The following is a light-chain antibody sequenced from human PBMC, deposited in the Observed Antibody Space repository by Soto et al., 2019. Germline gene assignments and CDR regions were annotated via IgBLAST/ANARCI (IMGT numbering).Light chain of an antibody. CDR1: QGIKSF. V-gene: IGKV1-5*01. J-gene: IGKJ1*01. CDR2: AAS. Sequence: DIPMNQSPSTLSGSVGDRDTITCRASQGIKSFLAWFQQKPGKAPNLLISAASTLQSGVPSRFSGSGSGTEFTLTISSLQPDDFATYYCQQYNSYSWTFGQGTKVDIK. CDR3: QQYNSYSWT.